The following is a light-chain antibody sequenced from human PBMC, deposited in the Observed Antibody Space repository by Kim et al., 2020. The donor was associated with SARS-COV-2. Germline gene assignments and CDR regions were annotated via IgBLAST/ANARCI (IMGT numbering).Light chain of an antibody. Sequence: QSALTQPASVSGSPGHSITISCTGTSSDVGSYNLVSWYQQHPGKAPKLMIYEVSKRPSGVSNRFSGSKSGNTASLTISGLQAEDEADYYCCSYASSSTFVFGTGTKVTVL. CDR1: SSDVGSYNL. CDR3: CSYASSSTFV. J-gene: IGLJ1*01. CDR2: EVS. V-gene: IGLV2-23*02.